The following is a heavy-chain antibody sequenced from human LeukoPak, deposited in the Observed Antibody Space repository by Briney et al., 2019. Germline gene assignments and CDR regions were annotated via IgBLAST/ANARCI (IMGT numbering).Heavy chain of an antibody. V-gene: IGHV1-2*02. J-gene: IGHJ4*02. Sequence: ASVKVSCKASGYTFTGYYMHWVRQAPGQGLEWMGWIYPNSGGTNYAQKFQGRVTMTRDTSISTAYMELSSLRSDDTAVYYCARAIGEFYGSGSYYSWGQGTLVTVSS. CDR2: IYPNSGGT. D-gene: IGHD3-10*01. CDR3: ARAIGEFYGSGSYYS. CDR1: GYTFTGYY.